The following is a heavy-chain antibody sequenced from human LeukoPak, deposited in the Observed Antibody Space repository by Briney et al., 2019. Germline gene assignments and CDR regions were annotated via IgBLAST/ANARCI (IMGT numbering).Heavy chain of an antibody. CDR2: IIPIFGTA. CDR3: ARARWFGTLYYYYYYMDV. D-gene: IGHD3-10*01. V-gene: IGHV1-69*13. Sequence: SVKVSCKASGGTFSSYAISWVRQAPGQGLEWMGGIIPIFGTANYAQKFQGRVTITADESTSTAYMELSSLRSEDTAVYYCARARWFGTLYYYYYYMDVWGKGTTVTISS. J-gene: IGHJ6*03. CDR1: GGTFSSYA.